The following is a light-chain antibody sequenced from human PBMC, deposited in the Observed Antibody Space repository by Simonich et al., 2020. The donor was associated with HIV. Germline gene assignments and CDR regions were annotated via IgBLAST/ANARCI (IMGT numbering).Light chain of an antibody. CDR1: SSNIGAGYD. CDR3: CSYAGSSTYV. Sequence: QSVLTQPPSVSGAPGQRVTISCTGSSSNIGAGYDVHWYQQLPGTAPKLLLFGNTNRPSGLSNRFSGSKSGNTASLTISGLQAEDEADYYCCSYAGSSTYVFGTGTKVTVL. CDR2: GNT. V-gene: IGLV1-40*01. J-gene: IGLJ1*01.